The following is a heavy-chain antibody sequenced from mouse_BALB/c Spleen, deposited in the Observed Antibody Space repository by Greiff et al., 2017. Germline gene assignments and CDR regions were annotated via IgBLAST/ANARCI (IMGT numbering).Heavy chain of an antibody. D-gene: IGHD1-2*01. CDR1: GYTFTSYW. CDR3: ARSGTTASWFAY. J-gene: IGHJ3*01. CDR2: INPSNGRT. V-gene: IGHV1S81*02. Sequence: QVQLQQSGAELVKPGASVKLSCKASGYTFTSYWMHWVKQRPGQGLEWIGEINPSNGRTNYNEKFKSKATLTVDKSSSTAYMQLSSLTSEDSAVYYCARSGTTASWFAYWGQGTLVTVSA.